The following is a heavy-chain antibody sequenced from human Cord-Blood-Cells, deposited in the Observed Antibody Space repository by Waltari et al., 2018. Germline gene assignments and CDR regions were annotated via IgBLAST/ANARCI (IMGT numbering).Heavy chain of an antibody. V-gene: IGHV5-51*01. D-gene: IGHD3-22*01. CDR1: GYSFTSHW. CDR2: IYPGDSDT. CDR3: ARRPIYYDSSGYYFDY. Sequence: VQLVQSGAEVKNPGESRKITCKGSGYSFTSHWNGWVRHIPGKGLEWMGVIYPGDSDTRYSPSFQGQVTISADKSISTAYLQWSSLKASDTAMYYCARRPIYYDSSGYYFDYWGQGTLVTVSS. J-gene: IGHJ4*02.